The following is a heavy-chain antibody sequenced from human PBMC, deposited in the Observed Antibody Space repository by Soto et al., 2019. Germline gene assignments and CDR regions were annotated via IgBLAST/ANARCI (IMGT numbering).Heavy chain of an antibody. D-gene: IGHD3-10*01. J-gene: IGHJ4*02. CDR2: ISNSGRT. V-gene: IGHV4-31*03. CDR3: ARADYATGSYYPDY. Sequence: QVQLQESGPGLVKPSQTLSLTCTVSGGSVRRGNYYWSWIRQFPGTGLECVGYISNSGRTHYNPSLMSRITILVDTSKNQFFLELRSVTAADTALYYCARADYATGSYYPDYWGQGTLVTVSS. CDR1: GGSVRRGNYY.